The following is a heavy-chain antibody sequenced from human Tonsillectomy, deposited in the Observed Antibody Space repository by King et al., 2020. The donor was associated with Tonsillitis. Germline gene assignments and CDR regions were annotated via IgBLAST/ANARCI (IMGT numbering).Heavy chain of an antibody. CDR2: VSYSGNT. D-gene: IGHD1-26*01. V-gene: IGHV4-39*01. Sequence: QLQESGPGLVKPSETLSLSCTVSGVPITTTNYFWAWIRQPPGKGLEWSGFVSYSGNTYYNPSLKSRITISMDASNNQFFLRLNSVTATDTAVYYCARQLSDTSNSDYWGQGTLVTVSS. CDR1: GVPITTTNYF. J-gene: IGHJ4*02. CDR3: ARQLSDTSNSDY.